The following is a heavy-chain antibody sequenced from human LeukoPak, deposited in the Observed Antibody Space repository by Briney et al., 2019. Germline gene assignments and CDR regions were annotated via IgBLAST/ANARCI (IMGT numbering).Heavy chain of an antibody. CDR3: ARESGVAGPLDY. CDR2: INPNSGGT. CDR1: GYTFTGYY. D-gene: IGHD6-19*01. V-gene: IGHV1-2*02. Sequence: ASVKVSCKASGYTFTGYYMHWVRQAPGQGLEWMGWINPNSGGTNYAQKFQGRVTMTRDTSISTAYMELSRLRSDDTAVYYCARESGVAGPLDYWGQGTLVTVSS. J-gene: IGHJ4*02.